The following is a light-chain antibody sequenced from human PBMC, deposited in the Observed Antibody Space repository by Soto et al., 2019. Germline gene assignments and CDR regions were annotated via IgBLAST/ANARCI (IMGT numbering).Light chain of an antibody. CDR3: QQFDDSRPAFT. CDR2: GAS. V-gene: IGKV3-20*01. Sequence: ESVLTQSPGTLSLSPGERATLSCRASQTVNSRYLTWYQHKPGQAPRLLIYGASIKATGIPDMVSGSRSGADFSLTITSLEPEDAAVYYCQQFDDSRPAFTFGQGTKLEI. J-gene: IGKJ2*01. CDR1: QTVNSRY.